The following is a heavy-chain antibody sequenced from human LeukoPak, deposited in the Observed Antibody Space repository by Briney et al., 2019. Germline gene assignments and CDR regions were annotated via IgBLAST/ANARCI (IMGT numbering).Heavy chain of an antibody. J-gene: IGHJ3*02. CDR3: ARSMGRYYDSSGYYAFDI. CDR1: GFTVSSNY. CDR2: IYSGGST. V-gene: IGHV3-66*01. Sequence: LSGGSLRLSCAASGFTVSSNYMSWVRQAPGKGLEWVSVIYSGGSTYYADSVKGRFTISRDNSKNTLYLQMNSLRAEDTAVYYCARSMGRYYDSSGYYAFDIWGQGTMVTVSS. D-gene: IGHD3-22*01.